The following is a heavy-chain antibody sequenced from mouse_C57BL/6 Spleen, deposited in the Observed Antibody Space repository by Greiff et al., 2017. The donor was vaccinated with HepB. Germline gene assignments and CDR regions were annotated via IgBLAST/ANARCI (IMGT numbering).Heavy chain of an antibody. CDR3: AREDYYGSSSFDY. CDR2: INPGSGGT. V-gene: IGHV1-54*01. CDR1: GYAFTNYL. Sequence: VQLQQSGAELVRPGTSVKVFCKASGYAFTNYLIEWVKQRPGQGLEWIGVINPGSGGTNYNEKFKGKATLTADKSSSTAYMQLSSLTSEDSAVYFCAREDYYGSSSFDYWGQGTTLTVSS. J-gene: IGHJ2*01. D-gene: IGHD1-1*01.